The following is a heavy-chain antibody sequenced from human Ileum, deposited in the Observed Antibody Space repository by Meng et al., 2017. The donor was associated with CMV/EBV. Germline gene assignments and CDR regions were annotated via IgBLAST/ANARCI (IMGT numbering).Heavy chain of an antibody. D-gene: IGHD6-19*01. CDR3: ARSVAVAALFDY. CDR2: ISYDGNNK. Sequence: SCAASGFHFSSYEMHWGRQAPGKGLEWVALISYDGNNKFSVDSLKGRISISRDNSKNTLYLEVNSLRAEDTAIYYCARSVAVAALFDYWGQGTLVTVSS. V-gene: IGHV3-30*04. CDR1: GFHFSSYE. J-gene: IGHJ4*02.